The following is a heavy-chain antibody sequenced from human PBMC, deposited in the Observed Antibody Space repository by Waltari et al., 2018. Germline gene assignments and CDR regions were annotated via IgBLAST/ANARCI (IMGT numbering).Heavy chain of an antibody. V-gene: IGHV4-31*03. CDR2: IYYSGST. D-gene: IGHD6-6*01. J-gene: IGHJ3*02. CDR3: ARDSGIAARRAFDI. CDR1: GGSISSGGYY. Sequence: QVQLQESGPGLVKPSQTLSLTCTVSGGSISSGGYYWSWLRQHPGKGLEWIGYIYYSGSTYYNPSLKSRVTISVDTSKNQFSLKLSSVTAADTAVYYCARDSGIAARRAFDIWGQGTMVTVSS.